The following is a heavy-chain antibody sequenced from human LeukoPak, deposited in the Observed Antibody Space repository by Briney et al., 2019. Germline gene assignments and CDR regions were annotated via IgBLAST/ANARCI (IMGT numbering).Heavy chain of an antibody. CDR1: GGSFSGYY. Sequence: SETLSLTCAVYGGSFSGYYWSWIRQPPGKGLEWIGEINHSGGTNYNPSLKSRVTISVDTSKNQFSLKLSSVTAADTAVYYCARGADTAPFDYWGQGTLVTVSS. V-gene: IGHV4-34*01. CDR2: INHSGGT. J-gene: IGHJ4*02. D-gene: IGHD5-18*01. CDR3: ARGADTAPFDY.